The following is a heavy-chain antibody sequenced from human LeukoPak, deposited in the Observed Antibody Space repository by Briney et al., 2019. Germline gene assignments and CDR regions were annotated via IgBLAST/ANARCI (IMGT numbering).Heavy chain of an antibody. CDR3: ARGSGYSSGWYDYFDY. Sequence: GSLRLSCAASGFTFSDFYMIWIRQAPGKGLEWVSYISSRGSTIYYADSVKGRFTISRDNAKNSLYLQMNSLRAEDTAVYYCARGSGYSSGWYDYFDYWGQGTLVTVSS. D-gene: IGHD6-19*01. J-gene: IGHJ4*02. CDR2: ISSRGSTI. CDR1: GFTFSDFY. V-gene: IGHV3-11*04.